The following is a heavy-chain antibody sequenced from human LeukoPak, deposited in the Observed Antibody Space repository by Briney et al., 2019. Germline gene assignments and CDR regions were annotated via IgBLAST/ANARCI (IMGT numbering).Heavy chain of an antibody. V-gene: IGHV3-66*01. D-gene: IGHD3-22*01. CDR1: GFTVSSSY. CDR3: ARNYYDSSAYYYFDY. CDR2: IYSGGGT. Sequence: GGSLRHSCAASGFTVSSSYMNWVRQAPGKGLEWVSLIYSGGGTYYADSVKGRFTISRDNSKNTLYLQMNTLRAEDTAVYHCARNYYDSSAYYYFDYWGQGTLVTVSS. J-gene: IGHJ4*02.